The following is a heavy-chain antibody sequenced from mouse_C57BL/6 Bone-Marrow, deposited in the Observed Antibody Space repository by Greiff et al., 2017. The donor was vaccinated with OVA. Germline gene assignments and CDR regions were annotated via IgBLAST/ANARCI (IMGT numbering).Heavy chain of an antibody. CDR2: IYPRSGNP. J-gene: IGHJ4*01. D-gene: IGHD2-1*01. V-gene: IGHV1-81*01. CDR3: ARGNYGGAMDY. CDR1: GYTFTSYG. Sequence: QVQLQQSGAELARPGASVKLSCKASGYTFTSYGISWVKQRTGQGLEWIGEIYPRSGNPYYNEKFKGKATLTADKSSSTAYMELRSLTSEDSAVYFWARGNYGGAMDYWGQGTSVTVSS.